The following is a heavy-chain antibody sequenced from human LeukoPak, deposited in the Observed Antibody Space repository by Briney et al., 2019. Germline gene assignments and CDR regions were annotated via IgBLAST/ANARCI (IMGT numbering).Heavy chain of an antibody. CDR1: GYIFTSHY. CDR2: INPSGGST. CDR3: ARVGGYDYFDY. J-gene: IGHJ4*02. Sequence: ASVKVSCKASGYIFTSHYMHWMRQAPGQGLEWMGMINPSGGSTVCAQKFQGRVTITADESTSTAYMELSSLRSEDTAVYYCARVGGYDYFDYWGQGTLVTVSS. D-gene: IGHD5-12*01. V-gene: IGHV1-46*01.